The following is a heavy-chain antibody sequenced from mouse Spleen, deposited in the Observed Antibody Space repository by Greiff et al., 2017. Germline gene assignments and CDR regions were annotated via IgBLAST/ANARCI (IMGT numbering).Heavy chain of an antibody. CDR1: GYAFSSSW. J-gene: IGHJ1*01. D-gene: IGHD1-1*01. V-gene: IGHV1-82*01. Sequence: VKLVESGPELVKPGASVKISCKASGYAFSSSWMNWVKQRPGQGLEWIGRIYPGDGDTNYNGKFKGKATLTADKSSSTAYMQLSSLTSVDSAVYFCARYGSSPYWYFDVWGAGTTVTVSS. CDR2: IYPGDGDT. CDR3: ARYGSSPYWYFDV.